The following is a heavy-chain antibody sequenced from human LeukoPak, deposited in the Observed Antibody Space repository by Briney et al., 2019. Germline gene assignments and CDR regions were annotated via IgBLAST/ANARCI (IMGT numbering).Heavy chain of an antibody. D-gene: IGHD1-14*01. Sequence: PGGSLRLSCAASGFTFSSYAMHWVRQAPGKGLEYVSAISSNGGSTYYANSVKGRFTISRDNSKNTLYLQMGSLRAEDMAVYYCARARTTSINYWGQGTLVTVSS. CDR3: ARARTTSINY. V-gene: IGHV3-64*01. CDR1: GFTFSSYA. CDR2: ISSNGGST. J-gene: IGHJ4*02.